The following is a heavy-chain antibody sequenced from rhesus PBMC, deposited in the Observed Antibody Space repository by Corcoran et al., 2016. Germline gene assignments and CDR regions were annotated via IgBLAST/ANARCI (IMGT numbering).Heavy chain of an antibody. CDR3: ARLTSGYYTL. V-gene: IGHV3-8*01. Sequence: EVQLVESGGGLVQPGGSLRLSCTGSGFTFGSYYMYWVRQAPGKGLEWVSAIKTGGGSTWYTGSVKGRFTISKENAKNTLYLQMDSLRAEDTAVYYCARLTSGYYTLWGQGVLVTVSS. CDR1: GFTFGSYY. D-gene: IGHD3-28*01. CDR2: IKTGGGST. J-gene: IGHJ4*01.